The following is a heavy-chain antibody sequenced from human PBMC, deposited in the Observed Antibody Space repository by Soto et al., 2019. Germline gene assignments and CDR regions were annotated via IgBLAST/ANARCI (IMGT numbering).Heavy chain of an antibody. Sequence: SETLSLTCTVSGGSFSTYYCNWVRQSAAKGLEWIGRIYPSGSTTYNPSLKSRLTMSVDTSKNQFSLRLTSMTAADTAVYYCATGRSEVVPGAMDTWGQGTLVTVSS. CDR1: GGSFSTYY. CDR2: IYPSGST. J-gene: IGHJ5*02. V-gene: IGHV4-4*07. CDR3: ATGRSEVVPGAMDT. D-gene: IGHD2-2*01.